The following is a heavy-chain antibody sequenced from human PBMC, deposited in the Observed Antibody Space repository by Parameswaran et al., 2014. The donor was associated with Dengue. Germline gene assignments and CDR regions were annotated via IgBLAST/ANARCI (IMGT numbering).Heavy chain of an antibody. J-gene: IGHJ4*02. D-gene: IGHD5-18*01. CDR2: INPSGGST. V-gene: IGHV1-46*01. Sequence: VRQAPGQGLEWMGIINPSGGSTSYAQKFQGRVTMTRDTSTSTVYMELSSLRSEDTAVYYCAREGRTWIQLWLLDYWGQGTLVTVSS. CDR3: AREGRTWIQLWLLDY.